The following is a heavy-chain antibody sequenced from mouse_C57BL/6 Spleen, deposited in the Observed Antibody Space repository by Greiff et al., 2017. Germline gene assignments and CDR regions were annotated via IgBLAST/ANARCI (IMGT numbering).Heavy chain of an antibody. CDR3: ARRLQLRLLDY. CDR2: IDPTDSHT. D-gene: IGHD3-2*02. CDR1: GYTCTSYW. V-gene: IGHV1-50*01. Sequence: QQSCKAFGYTCTSYWMQWEKQRPGQGREWIGEIDPTDSHTNNNQKFKSKATLTVYTSSSTAYMQLSSLTSEDSAVYYCARRLQLRLLDYLGKSTTLSVAS. J-gene: IGHJ2*01.